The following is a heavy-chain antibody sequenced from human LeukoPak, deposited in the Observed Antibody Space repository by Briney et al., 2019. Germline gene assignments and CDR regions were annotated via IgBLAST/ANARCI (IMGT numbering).Heavy chain of an antibody. D-gene: IGHD2-2*01. CDR3: ASWFCSSTSCYYDY. V-gene: IGHV3-53*01. Sequence: GGSLRLSCAASGFTVSSNYMSWVRQAPGMGLEWVSIIYSDGTTYYVDSVKGRFTISRDNSKNTLYLQMNSLRAEDTAVYYCASWFCSSTSCYYDYWGQGTLVTVSS. CDR2: IYSDGTT. CDR1: GFTVSSNY. J-gene: IGHJ4*02.